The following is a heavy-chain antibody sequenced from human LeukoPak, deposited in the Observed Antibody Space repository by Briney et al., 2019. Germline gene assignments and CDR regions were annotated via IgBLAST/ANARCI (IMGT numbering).Heavy chain of an antibody. CDR3: AKRSPYYFDY. Sequence: GGSLRLSCAASGFTFSSYAMGWVRQAPGKGLEWISAIGSTGTNTYYADSVKGLFTISRDNSKNTLYLQMNSLRAEDTALYYCAKRSPYYFDYWGQGTLVTVSS. CDR1: GFTFSSYA. J-gene: IGHJ4*02. CDR2: IGSTGTNT. D-gene: IGHD2-15*01. V-gene: IGHV3-23*01.